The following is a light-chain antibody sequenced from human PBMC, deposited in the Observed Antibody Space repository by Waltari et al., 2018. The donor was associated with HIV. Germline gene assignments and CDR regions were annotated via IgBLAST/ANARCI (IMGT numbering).Light chain of an antibody. CDR2: EAA. CDR1: QSIGTS. Sequence: DTQMTQSPSSVSASVGDRVTITCRASQSIGTSVAWYQQKPDITPKRLIFEAARLQTGVPSRFSGSGSGIDFTLTITSLHPEDLATYYCQQANNFPHSFGQGT. CDR3: QQANNFPHS. J-gene: IGKJ2*01. V-gene: IGKV1-12*01.